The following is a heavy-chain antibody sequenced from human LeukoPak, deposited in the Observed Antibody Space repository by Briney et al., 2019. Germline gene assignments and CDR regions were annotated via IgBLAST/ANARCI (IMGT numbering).Heavy chain of an antibody. V-gene: IGHV3-15*01. CDR2: IKRDIDGGTT. Sequence: PGGSLRLSCAASRFTFSDAWMSWVRQAAGKGLEWVGRIKRDIDGGTTDYAAPVKGRFTISRDDSKNTLYLQMNSLRIEDTAMYYCTTDPPGDYWGQGNLVTVSS. CDR1: RFTFSDAW. J-gene: IGHJ4*02. CDR3: TTDPPGDY.